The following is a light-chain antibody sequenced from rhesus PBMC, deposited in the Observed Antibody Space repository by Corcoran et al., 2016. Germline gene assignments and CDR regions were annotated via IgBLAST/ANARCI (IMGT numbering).Light chain of an antibody. J-gene: IGKJ2*01. CDR2: AAP. V-gene: IGKV1-43*02. CDR3: LQYNSGPYS. Sequence: DIQMTQSPSSLSAFVGDRVTITCRASKGFRYDLSWHQQKPGKAPKLLIYAAPTLQCGVQSRLSGSGSGTELTLTIHSLQPEGFATYYCLQYNSGPYSFGQGTKVEIK. CDR1: KGFRYD.